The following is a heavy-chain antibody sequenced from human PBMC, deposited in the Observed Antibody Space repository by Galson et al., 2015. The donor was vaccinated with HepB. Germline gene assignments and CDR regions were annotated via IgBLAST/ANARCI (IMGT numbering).Heavy chain of an antibody. Sequence: SLRLSCAASGFTFSSYSMNWVRQAPGKGLEWVSYISSSSSTIYYADSVKGRFTISRDNAKNSLYLQMNSLRAEDRAVYYCARDQITMKVVGGGVFDYWGQGTLVTVSS. V-gene: IGHV3-48*01. D-gene: IGHD3-22*01. CDR1: GFTFSSYS. J-gene: IGHJ4*02. CDR2: ISSSSSTI. CDR3: ARDQITMKVVGGGVFDY.